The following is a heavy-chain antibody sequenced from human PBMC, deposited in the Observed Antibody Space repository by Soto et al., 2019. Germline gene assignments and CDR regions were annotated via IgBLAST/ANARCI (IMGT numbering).Heavy chain of an antibody. V-gene: IGHV3-23*01. CDR1: RFTFTSYA. J-gene: IGHJ4*02. Sequence: GGSLRLSCVAYRFTFTSYAMSWVRQAPGKGLEWVAAISASGGATIHADSVKGRLTISRDNSKNTLYLQMNSLRAEDTAVYYCAKDVEGGSLFRGAFDYWGQGTQVTVSS. CDR3: AKDVEGGSLFRGAFDY. CDR2: ISASGGAT. D-gene: IGHD1-26*01.